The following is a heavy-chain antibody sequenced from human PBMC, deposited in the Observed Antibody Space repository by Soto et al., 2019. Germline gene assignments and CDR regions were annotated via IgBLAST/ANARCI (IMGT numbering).Heavy chain of an antibody. J-gene: IGHJ4*02. D-gene: IGHD2-15*01. CDR2: MNPNSGNT. CDR3: ARGLHCSGGSCYYFDY. V-gene: IGHV1-8*01. CDR1: GYTFTSYD. Sequence: VASVKVSCKASGYTFTSYDINWVRQATGQGLEWMGWMNPNSGNTGYAQKFQGRVTMTRNTSISTAYMELSSLRSEDTAVYYCARGLHCSGGSCYYFDYWGQGTLVTVSS.